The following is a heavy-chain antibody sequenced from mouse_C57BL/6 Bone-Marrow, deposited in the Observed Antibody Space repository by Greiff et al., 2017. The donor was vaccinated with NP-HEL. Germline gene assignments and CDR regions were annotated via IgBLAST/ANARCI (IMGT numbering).Heavy chain of an antibody. CDR1: GYAFSSSW. V-gene: IGHV1-82*01. CDR3: ARPVITTVVDDYAMDY. J-gene: IGHJ4*01. CDR2: IYPGDGDT. Sequence: VQLVESGPELVKPGASVKISCKASGYAFSSSWMNWVKQRPGKGLEWIGRIYPGDGDTNYNGKFKGKATLTADKSSSTAYMQLSSLTSEDSAVYFCARPVITTVVDDYAMDYWGQGTSVTVSS. D-gene: IGHD1-1*01.